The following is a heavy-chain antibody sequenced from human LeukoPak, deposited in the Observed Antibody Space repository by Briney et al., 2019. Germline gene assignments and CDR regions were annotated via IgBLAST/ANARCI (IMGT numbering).Heavy chain of an antibody. CDR1: GSSISNYY. V-gene: IGHV4-4*07. CDR2: IYTSGGT. D-gene: IGHD3-22*01. CDR3: ARANRDYDGSGYYYRY. J-gene: IGHJ4*02. Sequence: SETLSLTXTVSGSSISNYYWGWIRQPAGKGLEWIGRIYTSGGTDYNPSLKSRVTMSVDTSKNHFSLKLTSVTAADTAMYYCARANRDYDGSGYYYRYWGRGTLVTVSS.